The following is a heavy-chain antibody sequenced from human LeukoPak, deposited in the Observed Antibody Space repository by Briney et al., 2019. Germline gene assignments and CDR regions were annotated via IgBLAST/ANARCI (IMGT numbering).Heavy chain of an antibody. CDR3: ARDPTYSSSWYSGFYYYGMDV. J-gene: IGHJ6*02. V-gene: IGHV4-4*07. D-gene: IGHD6-13*01. CDR1: GGSISSYY. Sequence: PSETLSLTCTVSGGSISSYYWSWIRQPAGKGLEWIGRIYTSGSTNYNPSLKSRVTMSVDTSKNQFSLKLSSVTAADTAVYYCARDPTYSSSWYSGFYYYGMDVWGQGTTVTASS. CDR2: IYTSGST.